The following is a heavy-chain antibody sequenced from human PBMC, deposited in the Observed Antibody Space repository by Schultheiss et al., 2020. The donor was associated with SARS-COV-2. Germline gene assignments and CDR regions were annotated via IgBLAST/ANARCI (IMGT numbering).Heavy chain of an antibody. Sequence: GGSLRLSCAASGFTVSSNYMSWVRQAPGKGLEWVSAISGSGSTTYYADSVKGRFTISRDNSKNTLYLQMNSLRAGDTAVYYCAKSTLIAAADNLDYWGQGTVVTVSS. CDR1: GFTVSSNY. V-gene: IGHV3-23*01. CDR2: ISGSGSTT. CDR3: AKSTLIAAADNLDY. J-gene: IGHJ4*02. D-gene: IGHD6-13*01.